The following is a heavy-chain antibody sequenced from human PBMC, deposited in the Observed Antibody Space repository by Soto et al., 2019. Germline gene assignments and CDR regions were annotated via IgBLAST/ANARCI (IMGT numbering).Heavy chain of an antibody. J-gene: IGHJ6*02. Sequence: RLSCAASGFTFTSYAMSWVRQAPGKGLEWVSAISGSGGSTYYADSVKGRFTISRDNSKNTLYLQMNSLRAEDTAVYYCASPTVTTGFYYYYYGMDVWGQGTTVTVSS. V-gene: IGHV3-23*01. CDR2: ISGSGGST. CDR1: GFTFTSYA. CDR3: ASPTVTTGFYYYYYGMDV. D-gene: IGHD4-17*01.